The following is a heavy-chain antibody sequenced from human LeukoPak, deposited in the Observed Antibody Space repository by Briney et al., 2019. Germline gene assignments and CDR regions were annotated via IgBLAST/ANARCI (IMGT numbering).Heavy chain of an antibody. CDR3: ATGGTYSYGDTTYHTFDY. V-gene: IGHV1-24*01. J-gene: IGHJ4*02. D-gene: IGHD3-10*01. Sequence: ASVKVSCPVSGYTLTEVSIHWVRQTPGEGLEWMGGFDPEDGETIYAQKFQGRVYMTEDTSTDTANMELSSLRSEDTAVYYCATGGTYSYGDTTYHTFDYWGQGTLLTVSS. CDR1: GYTLTEVS. CDR2: FDPEDGET.